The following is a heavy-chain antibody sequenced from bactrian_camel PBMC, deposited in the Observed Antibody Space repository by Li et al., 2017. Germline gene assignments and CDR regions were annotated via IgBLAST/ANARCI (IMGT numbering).Heavy chain of an antibody. D-gene: IGHD4*01. V-gene: IGHV3S53*01. CDR1: GYITSSYF. J-gene: IGHJ6*01. Sequence: QVQLVESGGGSVQTGESLTLSCVAPGYITSSYFMGWLRHQAPGQKREGVAAIERSGKITYADSVLGRFTISRDNAKNTAFLQMNSLKPDDTAIYYCGATPDQMTEEIIAEICHDLVTWDQGTQVTVS. CDR3: GATPDQMTEEIIAEICHDLVT. CDR2: IERSGKI.